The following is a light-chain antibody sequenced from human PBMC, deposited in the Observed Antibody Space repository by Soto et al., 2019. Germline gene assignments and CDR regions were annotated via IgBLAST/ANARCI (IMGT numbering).Light chain of an antibody. CDR2: DAS. J-gene: IGKJ4*01. CDR3: QQRSIWPV. CDR1: RSVTSNF. V-gene: IGKV3D-20*02. Sequence: EIVLTQSPGTLSLSPGERATLSCRASRSVTSNFLAWYREKPGQAPRLLIYDASSRASGIPARFSGSGSGTDFTLTISSLEPEDFAVYYCQQRSIWPVFGGGTKVDIK.